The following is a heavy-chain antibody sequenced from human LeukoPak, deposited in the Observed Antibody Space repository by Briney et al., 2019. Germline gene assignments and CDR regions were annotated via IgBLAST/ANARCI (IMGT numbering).Heavy chain of an antibody. CDR1: GGSISSGGYY. CDR2: IYYSGST. CDR3: ATVTTVSTRGAFDI. Sequence: SQTLSLTCTVSGGSISSGGYYWSWIRQHPGKGLEWIGYIYYSGSTYYNPSLESRVTISVDTSKNQFSLKLSSVTAADTAVYYCATVTTVSTRGAFDIWGQGTMVTVSS. D-gene: IGHD4-17*01. J-gene: IGHJ3*02. V-gene: IGHV4-31*03.